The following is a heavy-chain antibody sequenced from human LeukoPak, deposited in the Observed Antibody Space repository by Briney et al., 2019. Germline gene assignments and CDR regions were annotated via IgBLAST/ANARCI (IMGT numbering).Heavy chain of an antibody. CDR2: INPNSGGT. CDR3: AVLFVDTAMVNTRFDY. Sequence: ASVKVSCKASGYTFTGYYMHWVRQAPGLGLEWMGWINPNSGGTNYAQKFQGRVTMTRDTSISTAYMELSRLRSDDTAVYYCAVLFVDTAMVNTRFDYWGQGTLVTVSS. CDR1: GYTFTGYY. D-gene: IGHD5-18*01. J-gene: IGHJ4*02. V-gene: IGHV1-2*02.